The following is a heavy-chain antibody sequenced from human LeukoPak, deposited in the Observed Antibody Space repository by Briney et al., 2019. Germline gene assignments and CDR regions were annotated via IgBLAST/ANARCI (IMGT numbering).Heavy chain of an antibody. CDR1: GFTFSSYG. V-gene: IGHV3-30*18. CDR2: ISYDGSNK. J-gene: IGHJ4*02. D-gene: IGHD6-6*01. CDR3: AKGGSSSH. Sequence: VLPGGSLRLSCAASGFTFSSYGMHWVRPAPGKGLEWVAVISYDGSNKYYADSVKGRFTISRDNSKNTLYLQMNSLRAEDTAVYYCAKGGSSSHWGQGTLVTVSS.